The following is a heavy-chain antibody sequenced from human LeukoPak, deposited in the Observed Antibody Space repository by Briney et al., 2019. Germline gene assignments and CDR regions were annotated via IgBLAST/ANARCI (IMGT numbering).Heavy chain of an antibody. CDR1: GFTFSSYA. CDR3: AKDRLGYCSGGSCYFDAFDI. V-gene: IGHV3-23*01. Sequence: GGSLRLSCAASGFTFSSYAMSWVRQAPGKGLEWVSAISGSGGSTYYADSVKGRFTISRDNYKNTLYLQMNSLRAEDTAVYYCAKDRLGYCSGGSCYFDAFDIWGQGTMVTVSS. D-gene: IGHD2-15*01. J-gene: IGHJ3*02. CDR2: ISGSGGST.